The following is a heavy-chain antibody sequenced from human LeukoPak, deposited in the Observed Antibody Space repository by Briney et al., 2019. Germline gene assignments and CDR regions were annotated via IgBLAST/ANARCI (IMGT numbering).Heavy chain of an antibody. J-gene: IGHJ4*02. D-gene: IGHD6-13*01. CDR1: GFTFSSYE. CDR2: ISSGGRTV. CDR3: ASYPWSSSWYIAH. V-gene: IGHV3-48*03. Sequence: GGSLRLSCAASGFTFSSYEMNWVRQAPGKGLEWISHISSGGRTVYYADSVKDRFTISRDNAKNSLYLQMNNLRAEDTAAYYCASYPWSSSWYIAHWGQGTLVTVSS.